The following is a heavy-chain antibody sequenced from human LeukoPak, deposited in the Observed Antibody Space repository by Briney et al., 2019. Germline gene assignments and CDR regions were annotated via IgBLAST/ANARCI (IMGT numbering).Heavy chain of an antibody. CDR2: IDNAGSIT. CDR1: GFTFSNYW. CDR3: ARDGFGELLSRLFDY. D-gene: IGHD3-10*01. J-gene: IGHJ4*02. Sequence: PGGSLRLSCAASGFTFSNYWIHWVRQAPGKGLVWVSRIDNAGSITTYADSVKGRFTISRDNSKNTLYLQMNSLRAEDTAVYYCARDGFGELLSRLFDYWGQGTLVTVSS. V-gene: IGHV3-74*03.